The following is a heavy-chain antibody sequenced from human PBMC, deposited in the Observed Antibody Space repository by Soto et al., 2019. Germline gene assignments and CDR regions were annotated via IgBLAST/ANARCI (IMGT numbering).Heavy chain of an antibody. D-gene: IGHD2-2*02. CDR3: ARDQDIVVVPAAISLGNDAFDI. CDR1: GFTFSSYG. CDR2: IWYDGSNK. J-gene: IGHJ3*02. Sequence: GGSLRLSCAASGFTFSSYGMHWVRQAPGKGLEWVAVIWYDGSNKYYADSVKGRFTISRDNSKNTLYLQMNSLRAEDTAVYYCARDQDIVVVPAAISLGNDAFDIWGQGTMVTVSS. V-gene: IGHV3-33*01.